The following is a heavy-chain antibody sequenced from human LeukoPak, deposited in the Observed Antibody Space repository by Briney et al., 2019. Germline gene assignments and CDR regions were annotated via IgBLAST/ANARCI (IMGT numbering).Heavy chain of an antibody. J-gene: IGHJ4*02. V-gene: IGHV4-39*01. CDR1: GGSISSSSYY. D-gene: IGHD2-8*01. CDR3: ARGGLYAPSDY. CDR2: IYYSGST. Sequence: SETLSLTCTVSGGSISSSSYYWGWIRQPPGKGLEWIGSIYYSGSTYYNPSLKSRVTISVDTSKNQFSLKLSSVTAADTAVYYCARGGLYAPSDYWGQGTLVTVSS.